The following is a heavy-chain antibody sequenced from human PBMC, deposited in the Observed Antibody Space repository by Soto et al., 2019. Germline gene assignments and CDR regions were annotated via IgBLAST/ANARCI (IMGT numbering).Heavy chain of an antibody. CDR1: GGSISSGDYY. Sequence: SETLSLTCTVSGGSISSGDYYWSWIRQPPGKGLEWIGYIYYSGSTYYNPSLKSRVTISVDTSKNQFSLKLSSVTAADTAVYYCASHVDTAMVGGIDYWGQGTLVTSPQ. J-gene: IGHJ4*02. D-gene: IGHD5-18*01. CDR2: IYYSGST. V-gene: IGHV4-30-4*01. CDR3: ASHVDTAMVGGIDY.